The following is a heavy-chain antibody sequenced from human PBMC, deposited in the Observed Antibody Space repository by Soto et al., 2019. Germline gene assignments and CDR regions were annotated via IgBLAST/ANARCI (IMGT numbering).Heavy chain of an antibody. J-gene: IGHJ6*02. CDR3: TRPDSSGYPDYYYYGMDV. V-gene: IGHV3-73*01. CDR1: GFTFSDSA. CDR2: IRSKTKSYAT. D-gene: IGHD3-22*01. Sequence: SLRLSCAASGFTFSDSAMHWVRQASGKGLEWVGRIRSKTKSYATAYAASVKGRFTISRDDSKKMVYLQMNSLKTEDTAVYYCTRPDSSGYPDYYYYGMDVWGQGTTVTVSS.